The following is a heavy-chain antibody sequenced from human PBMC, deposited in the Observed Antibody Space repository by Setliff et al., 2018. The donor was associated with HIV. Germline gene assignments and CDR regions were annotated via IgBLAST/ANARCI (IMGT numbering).Heavy chain of an antibody. CDR2: MYDGGTT. J-gene: IGHJ4*02. V-gene: IGHV3-53*01. CDR3: AKGSGFYDY. CDR1: GFTVSDNY. Sequence: WGSLRLSCAVSGFTVSDNYMTWVRQAPGKRLEWVALMYDGGTTHYSDSVKGRFTISRDISKNTLDLQMNSLRVDDTAVYYCAKGSGFYDYWGQGTLVTVSS. D-gene: IGHD3-22*01.